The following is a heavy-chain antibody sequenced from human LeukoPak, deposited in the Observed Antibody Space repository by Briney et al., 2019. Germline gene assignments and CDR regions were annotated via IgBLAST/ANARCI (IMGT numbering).Heavy chain of an antibody. CDR2: IYTGGST. Sequence: QPGGSLRLSWAASGFTFSDHYMAWVRQAPGKGLEWVSVIYTGGSTHYADSVKDRFTISRDNSKSTLYLQMNSLTVEDTAVYYCARYHADSVAGFDPWGQGTQVTVSS. CDR3: ARYHADSVAGFDP. V-gene: IGHV3-66*01. CDR1: GFTFSDHY. J-gene: IGHJ5*02. D-gene: IGHD2-2*01.